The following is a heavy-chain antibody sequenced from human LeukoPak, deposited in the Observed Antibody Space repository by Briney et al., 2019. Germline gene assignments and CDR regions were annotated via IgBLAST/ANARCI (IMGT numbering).Heavy chain of an antibody. D-gene: IGHD5-18*01. J-gene: IGHJ4*02. V-gene: IGHV3-48*01. CDR3: ARDSYGYGDFDY. CDR1: GFIFSTYS. Sequence: PGGSLRLSCAASGFIFSTYSMNWVRQAPGKGLEWVSYISSSSTIYYADSVKGRFTVSRDNAKNSLYLQMNSLRAEDTAVYYCARDSYGYGDFDYWGQGTLVTVSS. CDR2: ISSSSTI.